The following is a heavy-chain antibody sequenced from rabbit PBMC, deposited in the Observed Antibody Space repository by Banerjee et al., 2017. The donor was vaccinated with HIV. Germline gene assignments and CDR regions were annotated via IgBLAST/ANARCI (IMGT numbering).Heavy chain of an antibody. CDR3: ARSTSGYDIGDL. D-gene: IGHD1-1*01. CDR1: GIDFSSYYY. Sequence: QSLEESGGDLVKPGASLTLTCKASGIDFSSYYYMCWVRQALGKGLEWIGCIYTGSGSTYYASWAKGRFTISKTSSTTVTLQMTSLTAADTATYFCARSTSGYDIGDLWGPGTLVTVS. V-gene: IGHV1S40*01. J-gene: IGHJ4*01. CDR2: IYTGSGST.